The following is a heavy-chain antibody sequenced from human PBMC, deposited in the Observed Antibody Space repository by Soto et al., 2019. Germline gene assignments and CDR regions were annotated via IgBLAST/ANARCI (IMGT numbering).Heavy chain of an antibody. V-gene: IGHV3-73*01. CDR2: IRSKANSYAT. D-gene: IGHD1-26*01. CDR3: TRGDWWELPTMDY. CDR1: GFTFSGSA. Sequence: GSLRLSCEASGFTFSGSAMHWVRQASGKGLEWVGRIRSKANSYATAYAASVKGRFTISRDDSKNTAYLQMNSLKTEDTAVYFCTRGDWWELPTMDYWGQGTLVTVSS. J-gene: IGHJ4*02.